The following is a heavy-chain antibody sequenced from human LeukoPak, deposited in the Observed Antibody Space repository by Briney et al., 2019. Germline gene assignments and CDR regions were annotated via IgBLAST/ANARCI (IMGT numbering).Heavy chain of an antibody. D-gene: IGHD2-2*01. CDR1: GFTFSSYW. CDR2: IKQDGSEK. V-gene: IGHV3-7*01. CDR3: ASTGYCSSTSCYDFDY. Sequence: GGSLRLSCAASGFTFSSYWMSWVRQAPGKGLEWVANIKQDGSEKYYVDSVKGRFTVSRDNAKNSLYLQMNSLRAEDTAVYYCASTGYCSSTSCYDFDYWGQGTLVTVSS. J-gene: IGHJ4*02.